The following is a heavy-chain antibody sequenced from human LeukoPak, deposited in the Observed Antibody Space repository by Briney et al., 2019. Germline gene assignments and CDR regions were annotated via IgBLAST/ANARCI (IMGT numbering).Heavy chain of an antibody. CDR1: GYTFTSYG. Sequence: ASVKVSCKASGYTFTSYGISWVRQAPGQGLEWMGWISAYNGNTNYAQKLQGRVPMTTDTSTSTAYMELRSLRSDDTAVYYCASTTQAPSDDAFDIWGQGTMVAVSS. CDR2: ISAYNGNT. CDR3: ASTTQAPSDDAFDI. J-gene: IGHJ3*02. V-gene: IGHV1-18*01. D-gene: IGHD2-15*01.